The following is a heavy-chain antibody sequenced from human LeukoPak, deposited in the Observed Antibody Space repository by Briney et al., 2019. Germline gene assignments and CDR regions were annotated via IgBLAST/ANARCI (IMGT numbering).Heavy chain of an antibody. V-gene: IGHV3-23*01. Sequence: GESLRLSCAASEFTFSSYSMSWVRQAPGKGLEWISAISGSGGDTYYADSVKGRFTISIDNSKNTLYLQMNSLRVEDTAVYYCATGRLSSRFNDYWGQGTLVTVSS. J-gene: IGHJ4*02. CDR2: ISGSGGDT. CDR1: EFTFSSYS. CDR3: ATGRLSSRFNDY. D-gene: IGHD6-13*01.